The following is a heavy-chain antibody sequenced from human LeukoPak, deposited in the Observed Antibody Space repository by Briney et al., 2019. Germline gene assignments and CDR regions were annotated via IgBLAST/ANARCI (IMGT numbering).Heavy chain of an antibody. V-gene: IGHV3-33*01. CDR3: ARDQQRFCSGGTCYLGFEY. CDR1: GFTFHSYG. D-gene: IGHD2-15*01. Sequence: GGSLRLSCAASGFTFHSYGMHWVRQAPGKGLEWVALIWYDGSNTYYADSVKGRFTISRENSNNTLYLQMNRLRAEDTAVYYCARDQQRFCSGGTCYLGFEYWGQGILVTVSS. CDR2: IWYDGSNT. J-gene: IGHJ4*02.